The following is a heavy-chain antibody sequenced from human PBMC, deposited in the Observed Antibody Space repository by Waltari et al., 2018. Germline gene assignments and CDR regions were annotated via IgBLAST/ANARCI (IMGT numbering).Heavy chain of an antibody. CDR3: VVSSYVFSFGP. CDR1: GFPFSNHW. J-gene: IGHJ5*02. CDR2: IKFDGSDK. V-gene: IGHV3-7*01. Sequence: EVQLVESGGGLVHPGGSLRLACAAHGFPFSNHWVKWVRQAPGKGLEWVADIKFDGSDKYYVDSVKGRFTVSRDNTKNSVYLQMNSLRAEDTAMYYCVVSSYVFSFGPWGQGTLVSVSS. D-gene: IGHD3-10*02.